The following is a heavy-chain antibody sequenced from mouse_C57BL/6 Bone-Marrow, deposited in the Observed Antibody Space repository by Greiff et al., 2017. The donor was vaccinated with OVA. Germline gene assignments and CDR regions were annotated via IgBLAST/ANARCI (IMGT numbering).Heavy chain of an antibody. J-gene: IGHJ2*01. CDR3: ARSYYYGSSYGY. V-gene: IGHV1-82*01. CDR2: IYPGDGDT. D-gene: IGHD1-1*01. CDR1: GYAFSSSW. Sequence: QVQLKESGPELVKPGASVKISCKASGYAFSSSWMNWVKQRPGKGLEWIGRIYPGDGDTNYNGKIKGKATLTADKSSSTAYMQLSSLTSEDSAVYFCARSYYYGSSYGYWGQGTTLTVSS.